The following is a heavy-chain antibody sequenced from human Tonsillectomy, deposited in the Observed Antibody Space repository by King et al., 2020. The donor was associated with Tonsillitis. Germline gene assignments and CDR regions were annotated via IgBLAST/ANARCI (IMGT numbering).Heavy chain of an antibody. D-gene: IGHD6-13*01. CDR1: GFTFDDYA. CDR2: ISWTSGSI. Sequence: VQLVESGGGLVQPGRSLRLSCAASGFTFDDYAMHWVRQAPGKGLEWVSGISWTSGSIGYADSVKGRFTISRDNAKNSLYLQMNSLRAEDTALYYCAKDISSMIAAGAAYGMDVWGQGTTVTVSS. V-gene: IGHV3-9*01. CDR3: AKDISSMIAAGAAYGMDV. J-gene: IGHJ6*02.